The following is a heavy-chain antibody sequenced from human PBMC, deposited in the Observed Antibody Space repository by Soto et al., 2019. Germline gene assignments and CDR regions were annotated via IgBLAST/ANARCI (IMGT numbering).Heavy chain of an antibody. Sequence: QVQLQESGPGLVKPSQTLSLTCTVSGGSISSGGYYWSWIRQHPGKGLEWIGYIYYSGSTYYNPSLKSRVTISVDTSKNQFSLKLSSVTAADTAVYYCVRDYCTNGVCYYGMDVWGQGTTVTVSS. CDR3: VRDYCTNGVCYYGMDV. CDR2: IYYSGST. CDR1: GGSISSGGYY. J-gene: IGHJ6*02. D-gene: IGHD2-8*01. V-gene: IGHV4-31*03.